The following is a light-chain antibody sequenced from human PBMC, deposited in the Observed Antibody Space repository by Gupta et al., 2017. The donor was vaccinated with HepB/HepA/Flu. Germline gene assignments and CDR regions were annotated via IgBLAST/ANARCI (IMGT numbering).Light chain of an antibody. CDR3: QAWDSSTTMI. V-gene: IGLV3-1*01. Sequence: SYELTQPPSVSVSPGQTASIACPGDALGNKFVCWYQQKPGQSPMLVIYQDNKRPSGIPERFSGSNSGNTATLTISGTQAMDEADYYCQAWDSSTTMIFGGGTKLTVL. CDR1: ALGNKF. J-gene: IGLJ2*01. CDR2: QDN.